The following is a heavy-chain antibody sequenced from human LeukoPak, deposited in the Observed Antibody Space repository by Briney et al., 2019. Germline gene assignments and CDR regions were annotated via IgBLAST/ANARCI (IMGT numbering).Heavy chain of an antibody. Sequence: GGSLRLPCAASGFTFSSYAMSWVRQAPGKGLEWVSAISGSGGSTYYADSVKGRFTISRDNSKNTLYLQMNSLRAEDTAVYYCAKAPGVQYTLWFYDYWGQGTLVTVSS. CDR2: ISGSGGST. D-gene: IGHD3-10*01. CDR1: GFTFSSYA. CDR3: AKAPGVQYTLWFYDY. V-gene: IGHV3-23*01. J-gene: IGHJ4*02.